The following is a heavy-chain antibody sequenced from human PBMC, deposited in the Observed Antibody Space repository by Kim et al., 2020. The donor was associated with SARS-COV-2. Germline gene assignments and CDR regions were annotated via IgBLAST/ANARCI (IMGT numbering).Heavy chain of an antibody. J-gene: IGHJ5*01. V-gene: IGHV3-7*01. Sequence: GGSLSLSCAASGFTFSRYYMSWVRQGPGTGMEWVCSINEYGSENYYDDSVQGRLTISRDNTKNSLHLQMNSPRAADTAVYYCWKVHTMCGLGTLVSVDS. CDR1: GFTFSRYY. CDR2: INEYGSEN. CDR3: WKVHTMCGLGTLVSVDS. D-gene: IGHD6-13*01.